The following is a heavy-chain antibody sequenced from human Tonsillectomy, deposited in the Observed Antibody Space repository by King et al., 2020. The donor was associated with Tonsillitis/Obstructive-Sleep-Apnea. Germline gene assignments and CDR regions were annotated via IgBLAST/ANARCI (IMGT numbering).Heavy chain of an antibody. V-gene: IGHV4-31*03. CDR1: GDSINSGPYY. D-gene: IGHD4-17*01. Sequence: VQLQESGPGLVRPSQTLSLTCTVSGDSINSGPYYWSWIRQHPGKGLESIGYIYHSGNTYYNPSLKGRVTMSIDTSKNQFSLNLTSVTAADTAVYYCVSDRSANGDYNFWGQGTLVTVSS. J-gene: IGHJ4*02. CDR3: VSDRSANGDYNF. CDR2: IYHSGNT.